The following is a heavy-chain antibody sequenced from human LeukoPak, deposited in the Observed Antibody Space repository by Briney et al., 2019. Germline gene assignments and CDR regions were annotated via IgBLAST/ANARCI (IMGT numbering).Heavy chain of an antibody. J-gene: IGHJ4*02. V-gene: IGHV1-2*02. Sequence: ASVKVSCKASGYTFTGYYMHWVRQAPGQGLEWMGWINPNSGGTNYAQKFQGRVTMTRDTSISTAYMELSRLRSDDTAVYYCARVGSGQQLVEVDYWGQGTLVTVSS. CDR1: GYTFTGYY. D-gene: IGHD6-13*01. CDR3: ARVGSGQQLVEVDY. CDR2: INPNSGGT.